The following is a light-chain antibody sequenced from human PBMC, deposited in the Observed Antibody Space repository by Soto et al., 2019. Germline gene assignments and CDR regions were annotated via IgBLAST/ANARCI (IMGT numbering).Light chain of an antibody. CDR3: QQYGSSPPSFT. Sequence: EIVLTQSPGTLSLSPGERATLSCRASQSVSSSYLAWYQQKPGQAPRLLIYAASSRATGIPDRFSRSGSVTDFSLTISRLQAEDCAVYFCQQYGSSPPSFTFGPGTKVDIK. J-gene: IGKJ3*01. CDR2: AAS. V-gene: IGKV3-20*01. CDR1: QSVSSSY.